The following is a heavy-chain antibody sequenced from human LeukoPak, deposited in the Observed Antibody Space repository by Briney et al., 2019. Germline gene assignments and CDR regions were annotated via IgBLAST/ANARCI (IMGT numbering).Heavy chain of an antibody. Sequence: PSETLSLTCTVSGGSISSSSDYWGWIRQPPGKGLEWIGSIYYSGSTYYNPSLKSRVTISVDTSKNQFSLKLSSVTAADTAVYDCARSLMTLSDAFDIWGQGTMVTVSS. V-gene: IGHV4-39*01. D-gene: IGHD2/OR15-2a*01. CDR2: IYYSGST. CDR1: GGSISSSSDY. J-gene: IGHJ3*02. CDR3: ARSLMTLSDAFDI.